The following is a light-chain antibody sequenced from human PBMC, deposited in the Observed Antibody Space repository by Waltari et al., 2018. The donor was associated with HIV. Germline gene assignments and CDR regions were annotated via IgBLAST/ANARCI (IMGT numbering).Light chain of an antibody. J-gene: IGLJ2*01. Sequence: QSVLTQPPSASGSPGQSVTISCTGTSSDVGGYKYVSWYQQHPGKAPKLMIYEVSKRPSGGPDRFAGAKSGNTASRTVSGLQAEDEADYYCSSYAGSNNVVFGGGTKLTVL. CDR3: SSYAGSNNVV. V-gene: IGLV2-8*01. CDR1: SSDVGGYKY. CDR2: EVS.